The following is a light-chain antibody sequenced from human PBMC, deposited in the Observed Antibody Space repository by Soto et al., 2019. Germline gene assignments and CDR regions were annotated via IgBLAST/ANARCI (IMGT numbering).Light chain of an antibody. Sequence: QAVLTQPPSVSGAPGQRVTISCTGISSNIGAGYDVHWYQQRPGTAPKLLVYGNVNRPSGVPHRFSGSKSGTSASLAITGLQAEDEADYYCQSYDSSLSGSVFGGGTKLTVL. V-gene: IGLV1-40*01. CDR2: GNV. CDR3: QSYDSSLSGSV. J-gene: IGLJ3*02. CDR1: SSNIGAGYD.